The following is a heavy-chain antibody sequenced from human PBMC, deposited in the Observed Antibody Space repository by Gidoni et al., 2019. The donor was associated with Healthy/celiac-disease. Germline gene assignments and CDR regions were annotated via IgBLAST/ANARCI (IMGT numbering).Heavy chain of an antibody. CDR1: GFTFSSYA. D-gene: IGHD2-2*01. CDR3: AKDQLSWGLYYFDY. J-gene: IGHJ4*02. Sequence: EVQLLESGGGLVQPGESLRLSCAASGFTFSSYAMSWVRRAPGKGLEWVSAISGSGGRTYYADSVKGRFTISRDNSKNTLYLQMNSLRAEDTAVDYCAKDQLSWGLYYFDYWGQGTLVTVSS. CDR2: ISGSGGRT. V-gene: IGHV3-23*01.